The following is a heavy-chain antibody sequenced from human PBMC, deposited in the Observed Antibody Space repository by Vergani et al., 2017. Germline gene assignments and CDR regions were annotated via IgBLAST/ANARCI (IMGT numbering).Heavy chain of an antibody. CDR1: GGTFSSYA. CDR3: ARDRPNIPPYCSSTSCTYRGCYFDL. D-gene: IGHD2-2*01. J-gene: IGHJ2*01. V-gene: IGHV1-69*01. CDR2: IIHIFGTA. Sequence: QVQLVQSGAEVKKPGSSVKVSCKASGGTFSSYAISWVRQAPGQGLEWMGGIIHIFGTANYAQKFQGIVKITADESTSTAYLELSSLRSEDTAVYYCARDRPNIPPYCSSTSCTYRGCYFDLWGRGTLVTVSS.